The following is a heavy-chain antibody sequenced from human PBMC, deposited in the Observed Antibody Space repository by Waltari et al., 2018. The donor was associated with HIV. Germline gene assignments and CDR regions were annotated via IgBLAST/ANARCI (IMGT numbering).Heavy chain of an antibody. D-gene: IGHD3-10*01. CDR3: ARDPFPFHASEYYSGTWFDP. CDR1: GFSLRNYA. V-gene: IGHV3-23*01. J-gene: IGHJ5*02. CDR2: INTVDGVP. Sequence: EVQLLESGGGFAQPGGSLRISCVVSGFSLRNYAMTWVRQNPGMGWDCGSTINTVDGVPHFANSWRGRVSVSRDTSKNTLYLLMYGLTVDDTAVYYCARDPFPFHASEYYSGTWFDPWGKGTLVTVSS.